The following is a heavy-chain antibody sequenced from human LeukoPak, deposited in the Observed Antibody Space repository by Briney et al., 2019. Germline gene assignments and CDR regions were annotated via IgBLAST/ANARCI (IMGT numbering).Heavy chain of an antibody. V-gene: IGHV4-39*07. Sequence: SETLSLTCTVSGGSISSDTYSWGWIRQPPGKGLEWVGSIYYTGSTFYNPSLESRVSLSVDTSKNQFSLKLRSLTAADTAVYYCTRDLTGEGSAPRSLGYWGQGILVTVSS. CDR2: IYYTGST. CDR1: GGSISSDTYS. J-gene: IGHJ4*02. CDR3: TRDLTGEGSAPRSLGY. D-gene: IGHD7-27*01.